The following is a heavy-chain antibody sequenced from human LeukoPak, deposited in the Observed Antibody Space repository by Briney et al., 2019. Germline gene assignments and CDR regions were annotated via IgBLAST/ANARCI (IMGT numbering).Heavy chain of an antibody. D-gene: IGHD4-11*01. V-gene: IGHV1-2*06. J-gene: IGHJ6*02. CDR1: GYTFIDYY. CDR3: ARDSRGNSDFYYYYGMDV. CDR2: INPNSGGA. Sequence: ASVKVSRKASGYTFIDYYLHWVRQAPGQGLEWMGRINPNSGGAKYGQKFQGRVTMTRDTSVTTVYMELSRLRSDDTAVYYCARDSRGNSDFYYYYGMDVWGQGTTVTVSS.